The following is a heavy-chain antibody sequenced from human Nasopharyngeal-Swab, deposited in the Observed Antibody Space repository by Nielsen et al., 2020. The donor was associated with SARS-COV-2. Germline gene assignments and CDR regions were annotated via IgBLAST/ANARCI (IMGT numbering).Heavy chain of an antibody. Sequence: SATLSLTCVVSGYSISSSYWWGWIRQPPGKGLEWVGYINYRGSIFYNPSLKSRVTMPVDTSKNQFSLKLSSVTAVDTAVDYCARDQAGATWAPGAFDIWGQGTMVTVSS. CDR3: ARDQAGATWAPGAFDI. CDR2: INYRGSI. D-gene: IGHD1-26*01. V-gene: IGHV4-28*03. J-gene: IGHJ3*02. CDR1: GYSISSSYW.